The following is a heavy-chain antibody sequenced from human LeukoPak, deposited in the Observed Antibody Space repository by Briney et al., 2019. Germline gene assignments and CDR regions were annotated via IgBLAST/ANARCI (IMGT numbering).Heavy chain of an antibody. Sequence: GGSLRLSCAASGFAFSTYGMHWVRRPPGKGLGWVAVIWSDGTNERYADSVKGRFTISRDNSKNTLFLQMNRLRAEDTAVYYCTGDKGSGSYLGAFDIWGQGTMVTVSS. CDR1: GFAFSTYG. J-gene: IGHJ3*02. V-gene: IGHV3-33*01. CDR3: TGDKGSGSYLGAFDI. D-gene: IGHD3-10*01. CDR2: IWSDGTNE.